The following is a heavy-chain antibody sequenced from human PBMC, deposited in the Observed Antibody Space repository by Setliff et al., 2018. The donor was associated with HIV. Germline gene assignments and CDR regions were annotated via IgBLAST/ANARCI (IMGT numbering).Heavy chain of an antibody. V-gene: IGHV4-34*01. J-gene: IGHJ3*02. D-gene: IGHD6-6*01. Sequence: LSLTCAVYGGSFSGYYWSWIRQPPGKGLEWIGEINHRGSTNYNPSLKSRVTISVDTSKNQFSVRLSSVTAADTAVYYCARGYEGSSPGGAFDIWGLGTMVTVSS. CDR3: ARGYEGSSPGGAFDI. CDR1: GGSFSGYY. CDR2: INHRGST.